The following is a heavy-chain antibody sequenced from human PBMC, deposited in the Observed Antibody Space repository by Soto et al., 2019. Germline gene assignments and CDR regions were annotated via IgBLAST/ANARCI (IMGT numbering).Heavy chain of an antibody. D-gene: IGHD2-15*01. CDR2: MNPNSGNT. V-gene: IGHV1-8*01. J-gene: IGHJ5*02. Sequence: ASVKVSCKASGYTFTSYDINWVRQATGQGLEWMGWMNPNSGNTGYAQKFQGRVTMTRNTSISTAYMELSSLRSEDTAVYYCARGDGYCSGGSCSDKWFDPWGQGTLVTVSS. CDR1: GYTFTSYD. CDR3: ARGDGYCSGGSCSDKWFDP.